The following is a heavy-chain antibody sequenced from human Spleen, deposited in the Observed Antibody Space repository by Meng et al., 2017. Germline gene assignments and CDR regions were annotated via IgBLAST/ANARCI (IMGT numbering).Heavy chain of an antibody. V-gene: IGHV1-18*01. CDR2: SSAYNGNT. Sequence: ASVMVSCKASGYTFINDGISWVRQAPGQGLEGMGWSSAYNGNTNDAQKSQGRVTVTTDTSTRTAYMELRSLTSDDSPAYYCARNENYPYGMDVWGQGTTVTVSS. CDR1: GYTFINDG. D-gene: IGHD5-24*01. CDR3: ARNENYPYGMDV. J-gene: IGHJ6*02.